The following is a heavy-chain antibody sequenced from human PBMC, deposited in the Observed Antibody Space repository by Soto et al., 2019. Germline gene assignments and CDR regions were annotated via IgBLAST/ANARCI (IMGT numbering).Heavy chain of an antibody. V-gene: IGHV3-23*01. CDR2: ISGSGGST. CDR1: GFIFSSYA. CDR3: SRRTSGWYFDY. D-gene: IGHD6-19*01. Sequence: TGGSLRLSCAASGFIFSSYAMSWVRQAPGKGLEWVSVISGSGGSTYYADSVKGRFTISRDNSKNTLYLQMNSLRAEDAAVYYCSRRTSGWYFDYWGQGTLVTVSS. J-gene: IGHJ4*02.